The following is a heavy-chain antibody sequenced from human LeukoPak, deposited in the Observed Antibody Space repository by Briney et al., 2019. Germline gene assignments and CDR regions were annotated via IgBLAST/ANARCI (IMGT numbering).Heavy chain of an antibody. V-gene: IGHV3-7*01. Sequence: PGGSLRLSCAASGFTLSNYWMSWVRQAPGKGLEWVANIKQDGSEKYYVDSVKGRFTISRDNAKNSLYVQMNSLRAEDTAVYYCARLRGLYSDTNRYQTALDCWGQGTLVTVSS. CDR1: GFTLSNYW. D-gene: IGHD1-26*01. CDR2: IKQDGSEK. J-gene: IGHJ4*02. CDR3: ARLRGLYSDTNRYQTALDC.